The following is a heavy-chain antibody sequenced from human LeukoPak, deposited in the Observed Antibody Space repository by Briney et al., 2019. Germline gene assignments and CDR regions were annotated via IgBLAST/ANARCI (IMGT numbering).Heavy chain of an antibody. Sequence: GGSLRLSCAASGFTFSSYAMHWVRQAPGKGLEWVAVISYDGSNKYYADSVKGRFTISRDNSKNTLYLQMNSLRAEDTAVYYCARAGGYDILTGPVNWGQGTLVTVSS. V-gene: IGHV3-30*01. J-gene: IGHJ4*02. CDR2: ISYDGSNK. CDR1: GFTFSSYA. CDR3: ARAGGYDILTGPVN. D-gene: IGHD3-9*01.